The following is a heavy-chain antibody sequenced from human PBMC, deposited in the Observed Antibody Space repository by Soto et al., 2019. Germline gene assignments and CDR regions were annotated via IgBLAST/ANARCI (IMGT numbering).Heavy chain of an antibody. CDR2: IIPIFGTA. CDR3: ARASSGCGGSCYQRDYQYGMDV. D-gene: IGHD2-15*01. CDR1: GGHFSTYA. J-gene: IGHJ6*02. V-gene: IGHV1-69*13. Sequence: SVKVSCKASGGHFSTYAISWVRQAPGQGLEWMGGIIPIFGTANYAQKFQGRVTITADESTSTAYMELSSLRSEDTAIYYCARASSGCGGSCYQRDYQYGMDVWGLGTTVTVSS.